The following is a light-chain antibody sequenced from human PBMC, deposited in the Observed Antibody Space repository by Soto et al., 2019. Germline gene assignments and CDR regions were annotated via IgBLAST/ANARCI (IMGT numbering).Light chain of an antibody. CDR3: AAWDDSLNVV. V-gene: IGLV1-44*01. CDR1: SSNIGSNT. CDR2: SDN. J-gene: IGLJ2*01. Sequence: QSVLTQPPSASGTPGQRVTISGSGSSSNIGSNTVNWYQHLPGTAPKLLISSDNQRPSGVPDRFSGSKSGTSASLAISGLQSEDEAHYYCAAWDDSLNVVFGGGTKVTVL.